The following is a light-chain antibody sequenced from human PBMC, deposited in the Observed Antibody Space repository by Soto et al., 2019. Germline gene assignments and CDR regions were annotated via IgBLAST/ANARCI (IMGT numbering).Light chain of an antibody. CDR2: DAS. CDR1: QNINSW. J-gene: IGKJ1*01. V-gene: IGKV1-5*01. Sequence: DIQMTQSPSTLSASVGDRVTITCRASQNINSWLAWYQQKPGKAPDLLIFDASSLQTGVPSRFSGSGSGTEFTLTIISLQPDDFATYYCQQYITYSLWTFGQGTEVEIK. CDR3: QQYITYSLWT.